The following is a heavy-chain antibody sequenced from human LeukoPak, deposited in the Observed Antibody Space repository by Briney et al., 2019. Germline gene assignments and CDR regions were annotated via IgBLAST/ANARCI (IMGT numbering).Heavy chain of an antibody. CDR1: GGIFSGYY. CDR3: TTDLLGAYYYGSGSYYNSDY. V-gene: IGHV4-34*08. D-gene: IGHD3-10*01. CDR2: VMQSGSS. Sequence: SETLSLTCTIDGGIFSGYYWSWIRQTPGKGLEWIGEVMQSGSSHYNPSLKSRVTISVDTSKKQFSLKLRSVTAEDTAVYYCTTDLLGAYYYGSGSYYNSDYWGQGTLVTVSS. J-gene: IGHJ4*02.